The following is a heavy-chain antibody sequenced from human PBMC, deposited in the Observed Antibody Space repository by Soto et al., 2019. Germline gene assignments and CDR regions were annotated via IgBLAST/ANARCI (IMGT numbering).Heavy chain of an antibody. V-gene: IGHV4-59*01. Sequence: PSETLSLTCTVSGGSISSYYWSWIRQPPGKGLEWIGYIYYSGSTNYNPSLKSRVTISVDTSKNQFSLKLSSVTAADTAVYYCARADPYSSSDYYYYGMDVWGQGTTVTVSS. CDR2: IYYSGST. J-gene: IGHJ6*02. CDR1: GGSISSYY. CDR3: ARADPYSSSDYYYYGMDV. D-gene: IGHD6-13*01.